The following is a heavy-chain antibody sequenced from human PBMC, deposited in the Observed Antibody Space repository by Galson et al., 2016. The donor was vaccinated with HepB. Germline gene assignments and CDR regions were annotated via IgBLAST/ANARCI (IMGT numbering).Heavy chain of an antibody. Sequence: SETLSLTCTVSGGSITTYYWGWARQPAGKGLEWIGRIYVSVITNYNPSLKSRVSISVDTSKNQLSLKLTSVTATDTAMYYWSKVQPQYSYSSSSGGFDIWGQGTMVIVSP. CDR2: IYVSVIT. J-gene: IGHJ3*02. CDR1: GGSITTYY. D-gene: IGHD6-6*01. V-gene: IGHV4-4*07. CDR3: SKVQPQYSYSSSSGGFDI.